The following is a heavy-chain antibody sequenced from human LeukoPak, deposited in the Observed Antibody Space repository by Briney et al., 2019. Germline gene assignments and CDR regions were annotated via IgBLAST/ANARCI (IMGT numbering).Heavy chain of an antibody. CDR2: IYTSGST. D-gene: IGHD2-2*01. CDR1: GGSISSYY. Sequence: SEALSLTCTVSGGSISSYYWSWIRQPAGKGLEWIGRIYTSGSTNYNPSLKSRVTMSVDTSKNQFSLKLSSVTAADTAVYYCARDGEDIVVVPAANHYYYYYYMDVWGRGTTVTVSS. V-gene: IGHV4-4*07. CDR3: ARDGEDIVVVPAANHYYYYYYMDV. J-gene: IGHJ6*03.